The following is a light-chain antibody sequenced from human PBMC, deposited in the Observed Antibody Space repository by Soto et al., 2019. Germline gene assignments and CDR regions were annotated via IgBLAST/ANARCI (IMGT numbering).Light chain of an antibody. Sequence: DIPLTQSPPSLSASEGDRVTITCQASHDIKNYLNWYQQKPGKAPKLLIYDASNLETGVPSRCSGSGAGRDFTFTIGSLQPEDVATYYYQQFDSLPPYTFGQGTKVEIK. J-gene: IGKJ2*01. CDR3: QQFDSLPPYT. CDR1: HDIKNY. V-gene: IGKV1-33*01. CDR2: DAS.